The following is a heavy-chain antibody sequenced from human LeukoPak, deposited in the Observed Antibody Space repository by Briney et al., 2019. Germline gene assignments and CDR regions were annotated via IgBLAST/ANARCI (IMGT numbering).Heavy chain of an antibody. CDR1: GGSVSSGSYY. D-gene: IGHD2-15*01. CDR3: ARGYCSGGSCHLHWFDP. V-gene: IGHV4-61*01. Sequence: PSETLSLTCTVSGGSVSSGSYYWSWIRQPPGKGLEWIGYIYYSGSTNYNPSLKSRVTISVDTSKNQFSLKLSSVTAADTAVYYCARGYCSGGSCHLHWFDPWGQGTLVTVSS. CDR2: IYYSGST. J-gene: IGHJ5*02.